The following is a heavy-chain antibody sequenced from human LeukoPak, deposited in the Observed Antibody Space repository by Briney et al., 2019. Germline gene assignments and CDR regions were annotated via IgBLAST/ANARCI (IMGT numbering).Heavy chain of an antibody. CDR1: GGTFSSYA. Sequence: GASVKVSCKASGGTFSSYAISWVRQAPGQGLEWMGGIIPIFGTANYAQKFQGRVTITADESTSTAYMELSSLRSEDTAVYYCASILGPYYFEYWGQGTLVTVSS. D-gene: IGHD3-16*01. J-gene: IGHJ4*02. V-gene: IGHV1-69*13. CDR3: ASILGPYYFEY. CDR2: IIPIFGTA.